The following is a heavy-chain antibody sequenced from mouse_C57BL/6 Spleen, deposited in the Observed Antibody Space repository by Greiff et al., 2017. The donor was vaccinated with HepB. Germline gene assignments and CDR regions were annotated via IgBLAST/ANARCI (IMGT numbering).Heavy chain of an antibody. V-gene: IGHV8-8*01. J-gene: IGHJ2*01. D-gene: IGHD2-5*01. Sequence: QVTLKESGPGILQPSQTLSLTCSFSGFSLSTFGMGVGWIRQPSGKGLEWLAHIWWDDDKYYNPALKSRLTISKDTSKHQVFLKIANVDTADTATYYCARIAKGYSNLSFDYWGQGTTLTVSS. CDR3: ARIAKGYSNLSFDY. CDR1: GFSLSTFGMG. CDR2: IWWDDDK.